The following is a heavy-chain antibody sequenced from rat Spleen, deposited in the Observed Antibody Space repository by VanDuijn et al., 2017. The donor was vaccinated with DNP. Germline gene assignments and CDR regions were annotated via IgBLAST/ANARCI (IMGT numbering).Heavy chain of an antibody. J-gene: IGHJ2*01. CDR3: VRWNSGHFDY. Sequence: EVQLVESGGDLVQPGRSLKLSCAVSGFTFSDSNMAWVRQAPKRGLEWVATFSFDGSNTYYTDSVKGRFAISRDNAKSTLYLQMNSLRSEDMATYYCVRWNSGHFDYWGQGVMVTVSS. D-gene: IGHD4-3*01. V-gene: IGHV5-7*01. CDR1: GFTFSDSN. CDR2: FSFDGSNT.